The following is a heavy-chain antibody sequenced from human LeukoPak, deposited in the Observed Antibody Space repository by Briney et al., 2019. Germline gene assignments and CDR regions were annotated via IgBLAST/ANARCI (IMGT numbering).Heavy chain of an antibody. CDR2: IIPILGIA. Sequence: GASVKVSCKASGGTFSSYAISWVRQAPGQGLEWMGRIIPILGIANYAQKFQGRVTITADKSTSTAYMELSSPRSEDTAVYYCASLSSSISYYYYGMDVWGQGTTVTVSS. CDR3: ASLSSSISYYYYGMDV. V-gene: IGHV1-69*04. J-gene: IGHJ6*02. CDR1: GGTFSSYA.